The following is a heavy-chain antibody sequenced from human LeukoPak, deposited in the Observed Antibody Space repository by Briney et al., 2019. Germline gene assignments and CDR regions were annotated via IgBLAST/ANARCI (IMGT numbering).Heavy chain of an antibody. CDR3: ARGSGWAFDI. J-gene: IGHJ3*02. CDR1: GFTFSSYW. CDR2: IKKDGSAK. D-gene: IGHD6-19*01. Sequence: GGSLRLSCAASGFTFSSYWMTWVRQAPGKGREWVAIIKKDGSAKYYVDSVRGRFTISRDNGENSVYLQLNSLRVEDTAVYYCARGSGWAFDIWGQGTMVTVSS. V-gene: IGHV3-7*04.